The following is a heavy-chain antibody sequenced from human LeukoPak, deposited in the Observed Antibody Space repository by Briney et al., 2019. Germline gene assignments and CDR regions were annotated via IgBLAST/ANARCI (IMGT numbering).Heavy chain of an antibody. CDR3: AREYYYGSGSRVDDP. CDR1: GYTFTSYY. V-gene: IGHV1-46*01. J-gene: IGHJ5*02. Sequence: ASVKVSCKASGYTFTSYYMHWVRQAPGQGLEWMGLINPSGGSTSYAQKFQGRVTMTRDTSTSTVYMELSSLRSEDTAVYYCAREYYYGSGSRVDDPWGQGTLVTVSS. D-gene: IGHD3-10*01. CDR2: INPSGGST.